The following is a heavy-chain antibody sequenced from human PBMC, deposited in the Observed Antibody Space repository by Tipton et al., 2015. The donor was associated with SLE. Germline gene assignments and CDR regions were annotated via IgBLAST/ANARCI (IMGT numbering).Heavy chain of an antibody. V-gene: IGHV4-39*07. D-gene: IGHD6-6*01. CDR2: INHSGST. Sequence: TLSLTCTVSGGSISSGGYYWSWIRQPPGKGLEWIGEINHSGSTNYNPSLKSRVTISVDTSKNQFSLKLSSVTAADTAVYYCARGHSSSSPFDYWGQGTLVTVSS. CDR3: ARGHSSSSPFDY. J-gene: IGHJ4*02. CDR1: GGSISSGGYY.